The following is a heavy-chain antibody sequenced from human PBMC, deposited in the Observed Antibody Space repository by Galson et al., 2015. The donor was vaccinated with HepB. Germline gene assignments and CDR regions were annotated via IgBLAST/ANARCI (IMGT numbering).Heavy chain of an antibody. CDR1: GFTFTSYA. V-gene: IGHV3-23*01. D-gene: IGHD2-15*01. CDR2: ISSRGAST. Sequence: SLRLSCAASGFTFTSYAMNWVRQAPGKGLEWVSGISSRGASTDYADSVKGRFTISRDNSKNTLYLQMNSLRVEDTAVYYCAKDLGDCSGGTCRWFDPWGQGTLVTVSS. J-gene: IGHJ5*02. CDR3: AKDLGDCSGGTCRWFDP.